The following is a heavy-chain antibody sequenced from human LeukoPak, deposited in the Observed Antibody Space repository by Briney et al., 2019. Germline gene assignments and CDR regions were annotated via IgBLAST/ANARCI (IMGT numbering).Heavy chain of an antibody. CDR3: ARDRSYSSGYYGGSLDY. D-gene: IGHD3-22*01. J-gene: IGHJ4*02. CDR1: GFTFSTYG. CDR2: IGYDGSTK. V-gene: IGHV3-33*01. Sequence: GGSLRLSCAASGFTFSTYGMNRVRQVPGTRLECVAIIGYDGSTKHYADSVKGRFTISRDNSKNTLYLQLNSLRAEDTAVYFCARDRSYSSGYYGGSLDYWGRGTLVTVSS.